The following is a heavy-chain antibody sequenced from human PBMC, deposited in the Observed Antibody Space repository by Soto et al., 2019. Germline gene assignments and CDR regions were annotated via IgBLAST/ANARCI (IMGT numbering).Heavy chain of an antibody. CDR2: ISYDGSNK. CDR1: GFTFRDHA. Sequence: GGSLRLSCAASGFTFRDHAMHRVRQAPGKGREWLAIISYDGSNKYYADSVKGRFTISRDNSKNTLYLQMNSLRAEDTAVYYCAKDRRPYSGSLDYWGQGTLVTVSS. D-gene: IGHD1-26*01. V-gene: IGHV3-30*18. J-gene: IGHJ4*02. CDR3: AKDRRPYSGSLDY.